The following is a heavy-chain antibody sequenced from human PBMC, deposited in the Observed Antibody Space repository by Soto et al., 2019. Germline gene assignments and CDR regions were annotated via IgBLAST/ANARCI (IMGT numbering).Heavy chain of an antibody. CDR2: ISGSGGST. CDR3: ANIPYVPLDY. Sequence: GGSLRLSCAASAFTSSSNDMSSVRQAPGKGLEWVSAISGSGGSTYYADSVKGRFTISRDNSKNTLYLQMNSLRAEDTAVYYCANIPYVPLDYWGQGTLVTVSS. J-gene: IGHJ4*02. D-gene: IGHD3-16*01. V-gene: IGHV3-23*01. CDR1: AFTSSSND.